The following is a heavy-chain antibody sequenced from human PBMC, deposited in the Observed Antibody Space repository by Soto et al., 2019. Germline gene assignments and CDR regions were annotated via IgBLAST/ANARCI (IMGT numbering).Heavy chain of an antibody. CDR1: GFTFSSYA. V-gene: IGHV3-23*01. J-gene: IGHJ6*03. CDR3: ASTDYGDSYYHYYLDV. CDR2: ISGSGGST. D-gene: IGHD4-17*01. Sequence: GGSLRLSCAASGFTFSSYAMSWVRRAPGKGLEWVSAISGSGGSTYYADSVKGRFTISRDNSKNTLYLQMNSLRAEDTAVYYCASTDYGDSYYHYYLDVWGKGTTVTVSS.